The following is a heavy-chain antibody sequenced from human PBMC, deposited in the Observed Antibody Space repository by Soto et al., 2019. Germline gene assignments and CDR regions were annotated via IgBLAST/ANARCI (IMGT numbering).Heavy chain of an antibody. CDR1: GGTFSIYA. V-gene: IGHV1-69*13. CDR3: ASGHYDFWSGYLSRRYYYGMDV. CDR2: IIPIFGTA. J-gene: IGHJ6*02. Sequence: GASVKVSCKASGGTFSIYAISWVRQAPGQGLEWMGGIIPIFGTANYAQKFQGRVTITADESTSTAYMELSSLRSEDTAVYYCASGHYDFWSGYLSRRYYYGMDVWGQGTTVTVSS. D-gene: IGHD3-3*01.